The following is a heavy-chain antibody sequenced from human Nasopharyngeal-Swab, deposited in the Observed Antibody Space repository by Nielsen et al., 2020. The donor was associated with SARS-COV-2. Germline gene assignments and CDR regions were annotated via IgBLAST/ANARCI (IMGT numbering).Heavy chain of an antibody. D-gene: IGHD2-2*01. J-gene: IGHJ4*02. V-gene: IGHV1-8*01. Sequence: ASVKVSCKASGYTFTSYDINWVRQATGQGLEWMGWMNPNSGNTNYAQKLQGRVTMTTDTSTSTAYMELRSLRSDDTAVYYCARGGGGYCSSTSCVGGDYWGQGTPVTVSS. CDR2: MNPNSGNT. CDR3: ARGGGGYCSSTSCVGGDY. CDR1: GYTFTSYD.